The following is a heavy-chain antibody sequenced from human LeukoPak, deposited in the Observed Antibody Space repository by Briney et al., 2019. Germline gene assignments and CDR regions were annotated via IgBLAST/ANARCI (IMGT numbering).Heavy chain of an antibody. J-gene: IGHJ4*02. Sequence: GGSLRLSCAASGFIFRTYAMHWVRQAPGKGLEWVAVISYDGSNKYYADSVKGRFTISRDNSKNTLYLQMNSLRAEDTAVYYCARAPPASYFDYWGQGTLVTVSS. CDR3: ARAPPASYFDY. CDR2: ISYDGSNK. CDR1: GFIFRTYA. V-gene: IGHV3-30-3*01. D-gene: IGHD6-25*01.